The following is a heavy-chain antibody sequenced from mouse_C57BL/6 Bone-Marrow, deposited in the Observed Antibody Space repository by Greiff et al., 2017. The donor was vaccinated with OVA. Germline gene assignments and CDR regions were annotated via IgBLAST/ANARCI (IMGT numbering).Heavy chain of an antibody. D-gene: IGHD4-1*01. V-gene: IGHV1-61*01. CDR1: GYTFTSYW. CDR3: ARNTNWVDD. Sequence: VKLQQPGAELVRPGSSVKLSCKASGYTFTSYWMDWVKQRPGQGLEWIGNIYPSDSETHYNQKFKDKATLTVDKSSSTAYVQLSSLTSEDSAVYYCARNTNWVDDWGQGTTLTVSS. CDR2: IYPSDSET. J-gene: IGHJ2*01.